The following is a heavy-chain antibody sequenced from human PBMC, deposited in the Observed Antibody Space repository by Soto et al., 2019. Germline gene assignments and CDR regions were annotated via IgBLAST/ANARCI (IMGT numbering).Heavy chain of an antibody. CDR3: ARLLTEGATFREDAFDL. Sequence: QVQLVQSGGEVKRPGASLKVSCKTSGYTFTSHGISWVRQAPGQGLEWMGWISTFNGKTDYAQKFQGRVTMTADTITSTGYMEVKSLRSDDTAVYYCARLLTEGATFREDAFDLWGQGTRVTVSS. V-gene: IGHV1-18*01. J-gene: IGHJ3*01. D-gene: IGHD1-26*01. CDR2: ISTFNGKT. CDR1: GYTFTSHG.